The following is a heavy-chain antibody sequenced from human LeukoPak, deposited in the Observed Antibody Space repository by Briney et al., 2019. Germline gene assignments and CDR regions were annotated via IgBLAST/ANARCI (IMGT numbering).Heavy chain of an antibody. J-gene: IGHJ3*02. D-gene: IGHD6-6*01. CDR1: GFTFNSYW. Sequence: PGGSLRLSCAASGFTFNSYWMNWVRQAPGKGPGWVANIKRDGSEKYYVDSVKGRFTISRDNAKNSLDLQMNSLRVEDTAVYYCVREYSSSSGRAFDIWGQGTMATVSS. V-gene: IGHV3-7*03. CDR2: IKRDGSEK. CDR3: VREYSSSSGRAFDI.